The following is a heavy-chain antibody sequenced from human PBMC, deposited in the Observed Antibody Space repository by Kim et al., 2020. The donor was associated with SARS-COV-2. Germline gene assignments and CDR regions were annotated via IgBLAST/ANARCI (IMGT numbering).Heavy chain of an antibody. CDR2: ISAYNGNT. CDR3: ARDEGYCSSTSCYARAFDI. V-gene: IGHV1-18*01. CDR1: GYTFTSYG. D-gene: IGHD2-2*01. Sequence: ASVKVSCKASGYTFTSYGISWVRQAPGQGLEWMGWISAYNGNTNYAQKLQGRVTMTTGTSTSTAYMELRSLRSDDTAVYYCARDEGYCSSTSCYARAFDIWGQGTMVTVSS. J-gene: IGHJ3*02.